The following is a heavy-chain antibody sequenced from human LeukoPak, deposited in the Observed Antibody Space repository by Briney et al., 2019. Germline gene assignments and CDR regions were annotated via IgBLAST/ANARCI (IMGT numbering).Heavy chain of an antibody. J-gene: IGHJ4*02. D-gene: IGHD3-22*01. CDR3: ARAITMIVVVPAY. CDR2: ISYDGSNK. Sequence: GGSLRLSCAASGFTFSIYAMHWVRQAPGKGLEWVAVISYDGSNKYYADSVKGRFTISRDNSKNTLYLQMNSLRAEDTAVYYCARAITMIVVVPAYWGQGTLVTVSS. CDR1: GFTFSIYA. V-gene: IGHV3-30-3*01.